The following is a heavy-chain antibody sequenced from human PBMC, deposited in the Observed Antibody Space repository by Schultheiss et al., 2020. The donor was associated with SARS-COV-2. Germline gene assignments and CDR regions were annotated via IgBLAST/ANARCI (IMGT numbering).Heavy chain of an antibody. CDR1: GFTFSSYG. CDR3: AKDISYGSYYYYGMDV. CDR2: ISYDGSNK. Sequence: GGSLRLSCAASGFTFSSYGMHWVRQAPGKGLEWVAVISYDGSNKYYADSVKGRFTISRDNSKNTLYLQMNSLRAEDTALYYCAKDISYGSYYYYGMDVWGQGTTVTVSS. V-gene: IGHV3-30*18. D-gene: IGHD5-18*01. J-gene: IGHJ6*02.